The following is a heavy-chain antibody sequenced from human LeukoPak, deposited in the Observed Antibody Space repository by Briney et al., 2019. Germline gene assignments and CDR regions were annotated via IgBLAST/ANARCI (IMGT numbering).Heavy chain of an antibody. J-gene: IGHJ4*02. V-gene: IGHV3-53*01. CDR3: AKEGAGGYYDSSGYKN. Sequence: GGSLRLSCAASEFSVGSNYMTWVRQAPGKGLEWVSLIYSGGSTYYADSVKGRFTISRDNSKNTLYLQMNSLRAEDTAVYYCAKEGAGGYYDSSGYKNWGQGTLVTVSS. CDR1: EFSVGSNY. D-gene: IGHD3-22*01. CDR2: IYSGGST.